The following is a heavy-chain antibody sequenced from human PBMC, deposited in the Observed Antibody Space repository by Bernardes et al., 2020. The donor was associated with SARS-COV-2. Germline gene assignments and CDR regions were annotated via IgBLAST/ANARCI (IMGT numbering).Heavy chain of an antibody. V-gene: IGHV3-30*03. J-gene: IGHJ6*02. CDR3: ARSAGHPILRFLEWGPGRNYGMDV. D-gene: IGHD3-3*01. CDR2: ISYDGSNK. CDR1: GFTFSSYG. Sequence: GGSLRLSCAASGFTFSSYGMHWVRQAPGKGLEWVAVISYDGSNKYYADSVKGRFTISRDNSKNTLYLQMNSLRAEDMAVYYCARSAGHPILRFLEWGPGRNYGMDVWGQGTTVTVSS.